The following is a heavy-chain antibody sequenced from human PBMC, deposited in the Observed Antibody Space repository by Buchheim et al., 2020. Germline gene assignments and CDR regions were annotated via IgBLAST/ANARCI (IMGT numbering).Heavy chain of an antibody. CDR3: ARRMTFGATPGLDP. CDR2: IFNTAGGT. V-gene: IGHV3-23*04. CDR1: GFTFSGYA. D-gene: IGHD3/OR15-3a*01. Sequence: EVQVVESGGGLVQPGGSLRLSCAASGFTFSGYAMTWVRQAPGKGLEWVSTIFNTAGGTYYADSVKGRFTISRDNSQNMVYLQMNTLGAEDTALYYCARRMTFGATPGLDPWGQGTL. J-gene: IGHJ5*02.